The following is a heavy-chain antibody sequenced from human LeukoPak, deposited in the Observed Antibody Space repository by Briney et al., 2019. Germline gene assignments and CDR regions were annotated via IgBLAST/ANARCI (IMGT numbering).Heavy chain of an antibody. CDR3: ARDGYCSGGSCYGSYYGMDV. D-gene: IGHD2-15*01. J-gene: IGHJ6*02. Sequence: PGGSLRLSCAASGFTFSNYAIHWVRQAPGKGLEWVAVISYDGSHKYYAYSVKGRFTISRDNSKNTLYLQINSLRAEDTAVYYCARDGYCSGGSCYGSYYGMDVWGQGTTVTVSS. V-gene: IGHV3-30-3*01. CDR2: ISYDGSHK. CDR1: GFTFSNYA.